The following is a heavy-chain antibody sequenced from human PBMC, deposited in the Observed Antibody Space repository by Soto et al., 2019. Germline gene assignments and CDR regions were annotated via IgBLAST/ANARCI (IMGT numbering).Heavy chain of an antibody. J-gene: IGHJ6*02. Sequence: QVQLVQSGAEVKKPGSSVKVSCKASGGTFSSYAISWVRQAPGQGLEWMGGIIPIFGTANYAQKFQGRVTITADESTSTAYMELSSLRSEDTAVYYCARRGQQVGDGVLDYYYGMDVWGQGTTVTVSS. CDR2: IIPIFGTA. CDR3: ARRGQQVGDGVLDYYYGMDV. V-gene: IGHV1-69*01. D-gene: IGHD6-13*01. CDR1: GGTFSSYA.